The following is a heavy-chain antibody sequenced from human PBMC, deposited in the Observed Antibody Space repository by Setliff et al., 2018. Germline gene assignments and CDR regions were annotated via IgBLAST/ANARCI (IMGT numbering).Heavy chain of an antibody. D-gene: IGHD3-3*01. V-gene: IGHV4-59*08. CDR3: ARMSGFQYIDV. Sequence: ASETLSLTCTVSGDSISDASIMAWIRQPPGKGLEFIGYVFYNGAAKYDPSLKSRVTMSVDTSKTQFSLNLSSVTAADTAVYYCARMSGFQYIDVWGKGTTVTVSS. CDR1: GDSISDAS. CDR2: VFYNGAA. J-gene: IGHJ6*03.